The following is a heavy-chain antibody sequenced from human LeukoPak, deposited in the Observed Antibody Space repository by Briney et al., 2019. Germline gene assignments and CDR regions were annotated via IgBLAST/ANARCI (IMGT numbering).Heavy chain of an antibody. CDR3: ARELTDTAKIDAFDI. D-gene: IGHD5-18*01. CDR1: GFTFSSYE. V-gene: IGHV3-48*03. Sequence: GGSLRLSCAASGFTFSSYEMNWVRQAPGKGLEWVSYISSSGSTIYYADSVKGRFTISRDNAKNSLYLQMNSLRAEDTAVYYCARELTDTAKIDAFDIWGQGTMVTVSS. CDR2: ISSSGSTI. J-gene: IGHJ3*02.